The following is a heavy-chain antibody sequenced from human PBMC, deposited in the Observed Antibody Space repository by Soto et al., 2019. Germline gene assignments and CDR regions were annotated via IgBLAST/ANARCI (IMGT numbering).Heavy chain of an antibody. D-gene: IGHD3-10*01. CDR2: IKSKTDGGTT. V-gene: IGHV3-15*01. CDR1: GFTFSNAW. CDR3: TTALWFGELFPTSRDY. J-gene: IGHJ4*02. Sequence: GGTLRLSCAASGFTFSNAWMSWVRQAPGKGLEWVGRIKSKTDGGTTDYAAPVKGRFTISRDDSKNTLYLQMNSLKTEDTAVYYCTTALWFGELFPTSRDYWGQGTLVTVSS.